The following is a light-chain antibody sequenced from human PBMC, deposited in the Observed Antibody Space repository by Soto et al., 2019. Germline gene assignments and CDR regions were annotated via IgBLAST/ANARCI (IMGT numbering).Light chain of an antibody. V-gene: IGKV1-5*01. CDR1: QSISSW. CDR2: DAS. Sequence: DIPMTQSPSTLSASVGDRVTISCRASQSISSWLAWYQQKPGKAPKVLIYDASSLQSGVPSRFSGSGSGTEFTLTISSLQPDDFVTYYCQQYNSYSYTFGQGTKLEIK. CDR3: QQYNSYSYT. J-gene: IGKJ2*01.